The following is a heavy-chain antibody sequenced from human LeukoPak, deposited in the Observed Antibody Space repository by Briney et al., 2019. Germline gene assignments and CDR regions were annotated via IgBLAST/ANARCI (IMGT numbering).Heavy chain of an antibody. CDR3: ATYSSLNRREFQF. CDR2: IKTDGSEK. J-gene: IGHJ1*01. V-gene: IGHV3-7*01. CDR1: GFTFSNYW. Sequence: GGSLRLSCEGSGFTFSNYWMGWIRQAPGKGLQWVANIKTDGSEKYYVDSVKGRFTISRDNAKNSLYLQMNSLRAEDTAVYYCATYSSLNRREFQFWGQGTLLTVSS. D-gene: IGHD3-22*01.